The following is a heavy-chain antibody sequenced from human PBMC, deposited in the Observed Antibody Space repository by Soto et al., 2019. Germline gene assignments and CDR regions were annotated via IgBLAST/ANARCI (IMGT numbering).Heavy chain of an antibody. CDR3: SRELAAAGSFDY. V-gene: IGHV3-48*03. CDR1: GFTFSRYE. J-gene: IGHJ4*02. D-gene: IGHD6-13*01. CDR2: ISTSGSTI. Sequence: EVQLVESGGDWVQPGGSLRLSCAASGFTFSRYEMNWVRQAPGKGLEWISYISTSGSTIYYADSVKGRFTISIDNAKNSLYLQMNSLRAEDTAVYYCSRELAAAGSFDYWGQGTLVTVSS.